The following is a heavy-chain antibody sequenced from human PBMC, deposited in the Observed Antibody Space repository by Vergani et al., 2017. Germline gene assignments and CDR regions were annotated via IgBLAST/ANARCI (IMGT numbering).Heavy chain of an antibody. J-gene: IGHJ3*02. CDR3: ARREAYCRSTSCYPNAFDI. Sequence: EVELVQSGPEMRKPGESLKISCKGSEYSFGNYWIGWVRQMPGKGLEWMGIIYPADSDTRYSPSFQGQVTISADKSISTAFLQWDSLKASDTAMYYCARREAYCRSTSCYPNAFDIWGQGTMVTVSS. CDR1: EYSFGNYW. V-gene: IGHV5-51*03. D-gene: IGHD2-2*01. CDR2: IYPADSDT.